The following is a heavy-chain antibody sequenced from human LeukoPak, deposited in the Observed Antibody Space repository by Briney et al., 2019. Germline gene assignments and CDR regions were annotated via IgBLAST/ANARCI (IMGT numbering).Heavy chain of an antibody. J-gene: IGHJ5*02. CDR1: ARSPGIYD. Sequence: SQSLSPTCAVHARSPGIYDCSWIRQPPGNWLGWLSKISHGGNTDYNPSLNGRVTISVDTFRNQVSLKLTSVTAADTAVYYCARGPSSSYGAWFGPWGQGTLVTVSS. CDR2: ISHGGNT. CDR3: ARGPSSSYGAWFGP. V-gene: IGHV4-34*01. D-gene: IGHD6-6*01.